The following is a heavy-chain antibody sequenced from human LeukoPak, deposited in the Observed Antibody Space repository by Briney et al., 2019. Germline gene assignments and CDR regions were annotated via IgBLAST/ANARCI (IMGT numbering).Heavy chain of an antibody. CDR1: GGSINNYY. V-gene: IGHV4-59*12. Sequence: SETLSLTCTVSGGSINNYYWSWIRQPPGKGLEWIGYIYYRGSTNYNPSLKSRVTISVDTSKNQFSLKLSSVTAADTAVYYCARDSENYGSGSYFDYWGQGTLVTVSS. D-gene: IGHD3-10*01. CDR3: ARDSENYGSGSYFDY. CDR2: IYYRGST. J-gene: IGHJ4*02.